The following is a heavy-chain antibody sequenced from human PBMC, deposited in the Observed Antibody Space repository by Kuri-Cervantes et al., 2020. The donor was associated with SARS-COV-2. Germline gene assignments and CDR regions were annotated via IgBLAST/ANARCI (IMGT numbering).Heavy chain of an antibody. J-gene: IGHJ6*02. D-gene: IGHD2-2*01. CDR2: IYHSGST. V-gene: IGHV4-30-2*01. CDR1: GGSISSGGYS. Sequence: LRLSCAVSGGSISSGGYSWSWIRQPPGKGLEWIGYIYHSGSTYYNPSLKSRVTISVDRSKNQFSLKLSSVTAADTAVYYCARDLPGLYYAMDVWGQGTTVTVSS. CDR3: ARDLPGLYYAMDV.